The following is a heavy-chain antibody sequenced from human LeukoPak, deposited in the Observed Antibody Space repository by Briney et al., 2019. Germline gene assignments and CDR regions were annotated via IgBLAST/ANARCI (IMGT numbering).Heavy chain of an antibody. CDR2: IKQDGSEK. CDR3: ARDPYYDFWSGRNFDY. J-gene: IGHJ4*02. D-gene: IGHD3-3*01. V-gene: IGHV3-7*01. CDR1: GFTFSSYW. Sequence: GGSLRLSCEASGFTFSSYWMTWVRQAPGKGLEWVANIKQDGSEKYYVDSVKGRFTISRDNAKNSLYLQMNSLRAEDTAVYYCARDPYYDFWSGRNFDYWGQGTLVTVSS.